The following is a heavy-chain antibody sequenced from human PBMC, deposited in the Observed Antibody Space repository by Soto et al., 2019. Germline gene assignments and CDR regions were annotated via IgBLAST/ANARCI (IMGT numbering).Heavy chain of an antibody. J-gene: IGHJ4*02. CDR2: IYYSGST. CDR3: ARLPPTGTADPNLAY. D-gene: IGHD1-1*01. Sequence: PSETLSLTCSVSGGSISSSTYHWGWIRQPPGKGLEWIGSIYYSGSTYYNPSLMSRVTISVDTSKNQFSLKLSSVTAADTAVYYCARLPPTGTADPNLAYWGQGTLVTVSS. CDR1: GGSISSSTYH. V-gene: IGHV4-39*01.